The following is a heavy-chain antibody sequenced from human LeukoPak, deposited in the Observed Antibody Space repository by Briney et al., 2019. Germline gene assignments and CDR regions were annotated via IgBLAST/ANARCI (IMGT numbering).Heavy chain of an antibody. CDR1: GYTFTSYD. D-gene: IGHD3-22*01. V-gene: IGHV1-8*01. CDR2: MNPNSGNT. CDR3: ARGFALTVIVVVGGPGGDY. Sequence: ASVKVSCNASGYTFTSYDINWVRQATGQGLEWMGWMNPNSGNTGYAQKFQGRVTMTRNTSISTAYMELSSLRSEDTAVYYCARGFALTVIVVVGGPGGDYWGQGTLVTVSS. J-gene: IGHJ4*02.